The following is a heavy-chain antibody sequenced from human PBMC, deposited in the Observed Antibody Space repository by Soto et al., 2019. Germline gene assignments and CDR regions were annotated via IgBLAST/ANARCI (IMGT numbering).Heavy chain of an antibody. V-gene: IGHV1-8*01. J-gene: IGHJ5*02. CDR2: MNPNRTNT. CDR1: GYTFTTYY. Sequence: GSVSVSCRASGYTFTTYYINWVRQAPVQVLVSMAWMNPNRTNTGYAEKFQGRVTMTRDTSISTAYMELSSLRYDDTAVYYCVRGGFLSHDHVIIAPATLGFDPWGQGTLVTVSS. CDR3: VRGGFLSHDHVIIAPATLGFDP. D-gene: IGHD2-2*01.